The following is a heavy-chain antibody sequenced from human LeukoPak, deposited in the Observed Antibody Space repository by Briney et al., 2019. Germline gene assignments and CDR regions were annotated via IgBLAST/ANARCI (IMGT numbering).Heavy chain of an antibody. V-gene: IGHV4-59*01. CDR1: GGSIRSYY. CDR3: VRERGYSAFDI. Sequence: SGTLSLTCTVSGGSIRSYYWSWIRQPPGKGLEWVGYIFYSGTTDSNPSLKSRVTISVDTSKNQFSLKLSSVTAADTAVYYCVRERGYSAFDIWGQGTMVTVSS. J-gene: IGHJ3*02. CDR2: IFYSGTT. D-gene: IGHD5-12*01.